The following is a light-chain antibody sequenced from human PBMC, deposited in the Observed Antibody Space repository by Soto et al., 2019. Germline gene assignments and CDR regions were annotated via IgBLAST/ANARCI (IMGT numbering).Light chain of an antibody. CDR2: DVS. V-gene: IGLV2-14*03. J-gene: IGLJ2*01. Sequence: QSVLTQPASVSGSPGQSITISCTGTSSDVGPYNYVSWYQHHPGKAPKLMIYDVSNRPSGVSNRFSGSKSANTASLTISGLQAEDEADYYCSSYTSSSTVFGGGTKVTVL. CDR3: SSYTSSSTV. CDR1: SSDVGPYNY.